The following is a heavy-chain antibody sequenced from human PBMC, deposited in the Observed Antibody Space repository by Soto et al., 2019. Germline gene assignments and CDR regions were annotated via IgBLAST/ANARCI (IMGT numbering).Heavy chain of an antibody. D-gene: IGHD1-26*01. J-gene: IGHJ6*02. CDR2: ISSSSSYI. CDR1: GFTFSSYS. CDR3: ARANEWELLGPYYYYGMDV. Sequence: PGGSLRLSFAASGFTFSSYSMNWVRQAPGKGLEWVSPISSSSSYIYYADSVKGRFTISRDNAKNSLYLQMNSLRAEDTAVYYCARANEWELLGPYYYYGMDVWGQGTTVTVYS. V-gene: IGHV3-21*01.